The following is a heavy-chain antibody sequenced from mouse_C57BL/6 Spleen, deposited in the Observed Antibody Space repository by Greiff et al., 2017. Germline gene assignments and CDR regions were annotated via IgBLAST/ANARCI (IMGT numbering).Heavy chain of an antibody. CDR2: IDPSDSYT. V-gene: IGHV1-69*01. J-gene: IGHJ2*01. Sequence: VQLQQPGAELVMPGASVKLSCKASGYTFTSYWMHWVKQRPGQGLEWIGEIDPSDSYTNYNQKFKGKSTLTVDESSSTAYMQLSSLTSEDSAVYYCARGYGNYYCDYWGQGTTLTVSS. CDR1: GYTFTSYW. CDR3: ARGYGNYYCDY. D-gene: IGHD2-10*02.